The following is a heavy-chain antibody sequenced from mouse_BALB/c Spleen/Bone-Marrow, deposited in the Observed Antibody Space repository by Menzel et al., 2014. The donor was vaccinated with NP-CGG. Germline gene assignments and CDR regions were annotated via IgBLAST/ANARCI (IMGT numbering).Heavy chain of an antibody. CDR2: ISSGDSYT. CDR1: GFTFSTYA. J-gene: IGHJ3*01. Sequence: DVKLVESGGVLVKPGGSLKLSCAASGFTFSTYAMSWVRQSPEKRLEWVAEISSGDSYTYYPDTVTGRFTISRDNAKNTLYLEMSSLRSEDTAMYYCARDGYGSSDWGQGTLVTVSA. V-gene: IGHV5-9-4*01. D-gene: IGHD1-1*01. CDR3: ARDGYGSSD.